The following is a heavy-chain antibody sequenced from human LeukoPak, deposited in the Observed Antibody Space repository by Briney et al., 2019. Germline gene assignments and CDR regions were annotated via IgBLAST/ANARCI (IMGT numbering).Heavy chain of an antibody. CDR1: GYTFTGYY. V-gene: IGHV1-2*06. CDR2: INPNSGGT. CDR3: ARLYSSGWEWFDP. J-gene: IGHJ5*02. Sequence: GASVKVSCKASGYTFTGYYMHWVRQAPGQGLEWMGRINPNSGGTNYARKFQGRVTMTRDTSISTAYMELSRLRSDDTAVYYCARLYSSGWEWFDPWGQGTLVTVSS. D-gene: IGHD6-19*01.